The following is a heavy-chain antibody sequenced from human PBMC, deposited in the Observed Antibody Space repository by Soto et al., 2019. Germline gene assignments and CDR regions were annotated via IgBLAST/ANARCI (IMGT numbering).Heavy chain of an antibody. CDR3: VRQGIGTQHGLVDV. V-gene: IGHV4-59*08. Sequence: QVQLQQSGPGLVKPSETLSLTCTVSSGPSSSHNWGWIRQPPGRGLEWIGYVYSTGGTSYNPSLKSRVTTSADTSTNHISLTLSSVTAADTAVYYCVRQGIGTQHGLVDVWGQGTTVTVSS. CDR1: SGPSSSHN. D-gene: IGHD3-10*01. CDR2: VYSTGGT. J-gene: IGHJ6*02.